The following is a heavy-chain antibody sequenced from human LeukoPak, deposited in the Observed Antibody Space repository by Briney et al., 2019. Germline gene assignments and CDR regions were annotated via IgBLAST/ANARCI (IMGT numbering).Heavy chain of an antibody. CDR2: ISSSGSTI. D-gene: IGHD6-13*01. CDR1: GFTFSSYE. V-gene: IGHV3-48*03. CDR3: ARESSSWYALYYYYYYMDV. J-gene: IGHJ6*03. Sequence: GGSLRLSCAASGFTFSSYEMNWVRQAPGKGLEWVSYISSSGSTIYYADSVKGRFTISRDNAKNSLYLQMNSLRAEDTAVYYCARESSSWYALYYYYYYMDVWGKGTTVTVSS.